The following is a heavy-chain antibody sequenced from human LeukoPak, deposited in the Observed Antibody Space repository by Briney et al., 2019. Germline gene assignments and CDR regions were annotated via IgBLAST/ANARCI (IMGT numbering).Heavy chain of an antibody. V-gene: IGHV3-11*04. Sequence: GGSLRLSCAASGFTFSDYYMTWVRQAPGKGLEWVSYISSSGTTIYYADSVKGRFTISRDNAKNTLYLQMNSLRAEDTAVYYCARDGDYYDSSGCVDYWGQGTLVTVSS. CDR2: ISSSGTTI. CDR3: ARDGDYYDSSGCVDY. CDR1: GFTFSDYY. J-gene: IGHJ4*02. D-gene: IGHD3-22*01.